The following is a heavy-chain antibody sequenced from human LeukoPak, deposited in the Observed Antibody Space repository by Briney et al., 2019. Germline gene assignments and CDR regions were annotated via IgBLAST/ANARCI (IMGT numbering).Heavy chain of an antibody. Sequence: SQTLSLTCTVSGGSISSGDYYWSWIRQPPGKGLEWIGYIYYSGSTYYNLSLKSRVTISVDTSKNQFSLKLSSVTAADTAVYYCASYSRGNAFDIWGQGTMVTVSS. CDR1: GGSISSGDYY. V-gene: IGHV4-30-4*01. J-gene: IGHJ3*02. CDR3: ASYSRGNAFDI. D-gene: IGHD3-22*01. CDR2: IYYSGST.